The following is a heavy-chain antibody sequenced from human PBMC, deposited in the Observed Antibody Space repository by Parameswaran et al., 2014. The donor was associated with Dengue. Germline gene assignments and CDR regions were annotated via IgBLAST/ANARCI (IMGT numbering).Heavy chain of an antibody. J-gene: IGHJ6*03. D-gene: IGHD6-19*01. V-gene: IGHV3-53*01. CDR2: IYSGGST. Sequence: WIRQPPGKGLEWVSVIYSGGSTYYADSVKGRFTISRDNSKNTLYLQMNSLRAEDTAVYYCGNFLEVGSSSGWYGGVGYMDVWGKGTTVTVSS. CDR3: GNFLEVGSSSGWYGGVGYMDV.